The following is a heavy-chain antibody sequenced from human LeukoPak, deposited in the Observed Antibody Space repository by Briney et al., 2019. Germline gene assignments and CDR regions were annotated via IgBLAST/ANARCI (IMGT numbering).Heavy chain of an antibody. J-gene: IGHJ6*02. D-gene: IGHD6-13*01. CDR3: ARDLGLYSSSAAGMDV. CDR2: IYYSGST. CDR1: GGSIINYY. Sequence: SETLSLTCTVSGGSIINYYWSWIRQPPGKGLVGIGYIYYSGSTNYNPSLKSRVTVSVDTSKNQFSLKLSSVTAADTAVYYCARDLGLYSSSAAGMDVWGQGTTVTVSS. V-gene: IGHV4-59*01.